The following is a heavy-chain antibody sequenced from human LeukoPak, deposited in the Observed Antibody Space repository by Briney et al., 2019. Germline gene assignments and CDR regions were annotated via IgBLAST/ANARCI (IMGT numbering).Heavy chain of an antibody. CDR1: GGTFISYA. CDR3: ARAYSGSYDLDAFDI. Sequence: GASVKVSCKASGGTFISYAISWVRQAPGQGSEWMGRIIPIFGTANYAQKFQGRVTITTDESTSTAYMELSSLRSEDTAVYYCARAYSGSYDLDAFDIWGQGTMVTVSS. CDR2: IIPIFGTA. V-gene: IGHV1-69*05. D-gene: IGHD1-26*01. J-gene: IGHJ3*02.